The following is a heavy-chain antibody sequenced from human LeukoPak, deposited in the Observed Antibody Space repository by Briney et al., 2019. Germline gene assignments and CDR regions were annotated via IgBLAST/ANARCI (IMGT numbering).Heavy chain of an antibody. J-gene: IGHJ4*02. CDR3: ARDPFGPPPQLADQKETDY. V-gene: IGHV3-23*01. CDR2: INGPAINT. CDR1: GFSFSIYG. Sequence: GGSLRLTCAASGFSFSIYGMNWVRQTPGKGLEWVSAINGPAINTYYADSVKGRFTISRDNSKNTLYLQMNSLRAEDTAVYYCARDPFGPPPQLADQKETDYWGQGTLVTVSS. D-gene: IGHD6-19*01.